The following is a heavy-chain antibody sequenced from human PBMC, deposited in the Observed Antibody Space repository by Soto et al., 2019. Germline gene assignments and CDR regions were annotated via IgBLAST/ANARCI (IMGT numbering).Heavy chain of an antibody. J-gene: IGHJ4*02. D-gene: IGHD2-8*02. V-gene: IGHV4-31*02. Sequence: QVQLEQSGPGLVKPAQTLSLTCKISGGSITSVNHYWSWIRQSPGEGLEWIGYIFDSGTTHYNPSLKGRVTTSGDASQSQFSLTIHSVTAADTAVYYCAREVSGTGAFDYWGQGTLVTVSS. CDR3: AREVSGTGAFDY. CDR2: IFDSGTT. CDR1: GGSITSVNHY.